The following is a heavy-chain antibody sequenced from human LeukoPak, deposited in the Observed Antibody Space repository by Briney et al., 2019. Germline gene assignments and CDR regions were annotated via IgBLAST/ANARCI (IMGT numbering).Heavy chain of an antibody. D-gene: IGHD3-3*01. CDR3: ARGGYDFWSGKNWFGP. CDR1: GGSISSSSYY. CDR2: IYYSGST. Sequence: SETLSLTCTVSGGSISSSSYYWGWIRQPPGKGLEWIGSIYYSGSTYYNPSLKSRVTISVDTSKNQFSLKLSSVTAADTAVYYCARGGYDFWSGKNWFGPWGQGTLVTVSS. V-gene: IGHV4-39*01. J-gene: IGHJ5*02.